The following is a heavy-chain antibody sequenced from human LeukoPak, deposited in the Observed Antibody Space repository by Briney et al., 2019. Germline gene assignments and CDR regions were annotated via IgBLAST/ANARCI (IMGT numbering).Heavy chain of an antibody. D-gene: IGHD2-2*01. J-gene: IGHJ4*02. Sequence: GGSLRLSCAASGFTVSSNYMSWVRQAPGKGLEWVSVIYSGGSTYYADSVKGRFTISRDNSKNTLYLQMDSLRAEDTAVYYCARGRYCSSSSCFFDYWGQGTVVTVSS. CDR3: ARGRYCSSSSCFFDY. CDR2: IYSGGST. CDR1: GFTVSSNY. V-gene: IGHV3-53*01.